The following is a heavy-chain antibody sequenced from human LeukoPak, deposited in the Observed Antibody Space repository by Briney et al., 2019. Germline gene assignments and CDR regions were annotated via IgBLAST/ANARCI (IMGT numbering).Heavy chain of an antibody. CDR2: ISSSSSYI. J-gene: IGHJ4*02. Sequence: GGSLRLSCVASVFSFSSYSMNWVRQAPGKGLEWVSSISSSSSYIYYADSVKGRFTISSDSANNSLYLQMNSLRAEDTAVYYCARDGSGYSSSWFDYWGQGTLVTVSS. CDR1: VFSFSSYS. D-gene: IGHD6-13*01. CDR3: ARDGSGYSSSWFDY. V-gene: IGHV3-21*06.